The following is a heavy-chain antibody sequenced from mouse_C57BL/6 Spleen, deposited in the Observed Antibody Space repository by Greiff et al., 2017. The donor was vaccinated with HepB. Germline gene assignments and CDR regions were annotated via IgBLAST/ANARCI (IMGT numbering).Heavy chain of an antibody. CDR3: ARGDGYLRFAY. CDR1: GYSITSGYY. CDR2: ISYDGSN. J-gene: IGHJ2*01. V-gene: IGHV3-6*01. D-gene: IGHD2-3*01. Sequence: EVKLQESGPGLVKLSQSLSLTCSVTGYSITSGYYCNWIRQFPGNKLEWIGYISYDGSNNYNQTLKNRISITRDTSKNQFFLKLNSVTTEDTATFYCARGDGYLRFAYWGPGTTLTVSS.